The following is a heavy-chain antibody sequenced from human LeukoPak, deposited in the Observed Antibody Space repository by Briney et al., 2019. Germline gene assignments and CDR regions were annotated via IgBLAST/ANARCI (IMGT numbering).Heavy chain of an antibody. V-gene: IGHV3-53*01. CDR2: IYSGGST. Sequence: GGSLRLSCAASGFTVSSNYMSWVRQAPGKGLEWVSVIYSGGSTFYADSVKGRFSISRDNSRNTLYLQMNSLRAEDTAVYYCARDSGQQLVYFDYWGQGTLVTVSS. D-gene: IGHD6-13*01. CDR3: ARDSGQQLVYFDY. CDR1: GFTVSSNY. J-gene: IGHJ4*02.